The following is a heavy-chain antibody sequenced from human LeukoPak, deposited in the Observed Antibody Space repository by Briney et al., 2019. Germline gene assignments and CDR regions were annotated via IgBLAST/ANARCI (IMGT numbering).Heavy chain of an antibody. CDR1: GGTFISYA. CDR3: ARNLKDRFDP. V-gene: IGHV1-69*04. Sequence: SVRVSSAASGGTFISYAISWVGQAPGQGREWRGRIIAILGIANYTQKFQGRVTITADKSTSTAYMELSSLRSEDTAVYYCARNLKDRFDPWGQGTLVTVSS. J-gene: IGHJ5*02. CDR2: IIAILGIA.